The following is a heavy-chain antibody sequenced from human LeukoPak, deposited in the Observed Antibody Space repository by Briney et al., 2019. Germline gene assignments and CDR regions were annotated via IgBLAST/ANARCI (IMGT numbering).Heavy chain of an antibody. D-gene: IGHD3-9*01. J-gene: IGHJ4*02. Sequence: SETLSLTCTVSGGSISSGAYYWSWIRQHPGKGLEWIGYIYYSGSTYHNPSLKSRVTISVDTSKNQFSLKLSSVTAADTAVYYCARLYFDSTYYFDYWGQGTLVTVSS. CDR2: IYYSGST. CDR1: GGSISSGAYY. CDR3: ARLYFDSTYYFDY. V-gene: IGHV4-31*03.